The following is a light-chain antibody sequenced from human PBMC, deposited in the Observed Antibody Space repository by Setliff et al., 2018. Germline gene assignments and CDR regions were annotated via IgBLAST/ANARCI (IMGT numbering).Light chain of an antibody. CDR3: SSYVDGPGML. CDR1: SSDVGGYNF. V-gene: IGLV2-14*03. J-gene: IGLJ3*02. Sequence: QSALPQPASVSGSPGQSITISCTGASSDVGGYNFVSWYQQHPGKVPKLIIFDVTTRPSGVSDRFSGSKSANTASLTISGLRAEDEADYYCSSYVDGPGMLFGGGTKVTVL. CDR2: DVT.